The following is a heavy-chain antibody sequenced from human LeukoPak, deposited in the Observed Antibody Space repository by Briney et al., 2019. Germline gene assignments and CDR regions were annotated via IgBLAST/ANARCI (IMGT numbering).Heavy chain of an antibody. CDR3: ARVGGKYDAFDI. CDR1: GGSISSYC. Sequence: PSETLSLTCTVSGGSISSYCWSWIRQPPGKGLEWIGYIYYSGSTNYNPSLKSRVTISVDTSKNQFSLKLSSVTAADTAVYYCARVGGKYDAFDIWGQGTMVTVSS. J-gene: IGHJ3*02. V-gene: IGHV4-59*01. D-gene: IGHD4-23*01. CDR2: IYYSGST.